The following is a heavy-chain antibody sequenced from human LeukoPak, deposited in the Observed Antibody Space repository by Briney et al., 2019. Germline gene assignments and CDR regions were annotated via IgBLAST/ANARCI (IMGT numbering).Heavy chain of an antibody. CDR2: IYTSGST. D-gene: IGHD6-19*01. CDR3: ARFIVVAGINWYFDL. CDR1: GVSISSYY. J-gene: IGHJ2*01. Sequence: PSETLSLTCTVSGVSISSYYWSWIRQPAGKGLEWIGRIYTSGSTNYNPSLKSRVTMSVDTSKNQFSLKLSSVTAADTAVYYCARFIVVAGINWYFDLWGRGTLVTVSS. V-gene: IGHV4-4*07.